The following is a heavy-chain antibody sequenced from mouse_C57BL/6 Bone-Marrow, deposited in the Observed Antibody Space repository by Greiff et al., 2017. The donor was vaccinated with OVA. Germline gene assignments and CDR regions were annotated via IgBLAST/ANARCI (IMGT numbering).Heavy chain of an antibody. CDR1: GFSFNTYA. V-gene: IGHV10-1*01. J-gene: IGHJ3*01. D-gene: IGHD2-3*01. Sequence: EVQLQQSGGGLVQPKGSLKLSCAASGFSFNTYAMNWVRQAPGKGLEWVARIRSKSNNYATYYADSVKDRFTISRDDSESMLYLQMNNLKTEDTAMYYCVRHGGYSFAYWGQGTLVTVSA. CDR2: IRSKSNNYAT. CDR3: VRHGGYSFAY.